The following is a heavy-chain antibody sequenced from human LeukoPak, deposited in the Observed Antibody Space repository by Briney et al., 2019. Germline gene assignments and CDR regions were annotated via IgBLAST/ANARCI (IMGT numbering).Heavy chain of an antibody. D-gene: IGHD3-10*01. CDR1: GFSFSTSG. J-gene: IGHJ4*02. Sequence: PGRSLRLSCAASGFSFSTSGVHWVRQAPAKGLEWMAVISKDGRKNHYADSVKGRFTISRDNSKSTLFLQMNSLRPEDTAIYYCARDLLNYGSAYYDVGIFDSWGQGTLVTVSS. CDR2: ISKDGRKN. CDR3: ARDLLNYGSAYYDVGIFDS. V-gene: IGHV3-30*04.